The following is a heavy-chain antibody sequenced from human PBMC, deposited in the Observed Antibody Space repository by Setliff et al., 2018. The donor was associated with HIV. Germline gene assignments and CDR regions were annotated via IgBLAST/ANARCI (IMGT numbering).Heavy chain of an antibody. V-gene: IGHV3-30*03. CDR2: RSHDGNKK. D-gene: IGHD2-8*01. Sequence: GGSLRLSCAASGFIFSTYIFHWVRLAPGKGLEWVAVRSHDGNKKSYVASVKGRFTTSRDNARNSLYLQMNSLRAEDTAVYYCARVLLVTNAVYGVASNWFDPWGQGTLVTVSS. CDR3: ARVLLVTNAVYGVASNWFDP. CDR1: GFIFSTYI. J-gene: IGHJ5*02.